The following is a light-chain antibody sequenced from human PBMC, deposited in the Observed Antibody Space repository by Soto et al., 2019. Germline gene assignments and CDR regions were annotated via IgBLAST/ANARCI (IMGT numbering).Light chain of an antibody. CDR1: GSDVGGYNY. Sequence: QSALTQPRSVSGSPGQSVTISCTGTGSDVGGYNYVSWYQQHPGKAPKVMIYDVSKRPSGVPDRFSGSKSGNTASLTISGIQAEDEADYYCCSYAGSYTWVFGGGTKVTVL. V-gene: IGLV2-11*01. CDR2: DVS. J-gene: IGLJ3*02. CDR3: CSYAGSYTWV.